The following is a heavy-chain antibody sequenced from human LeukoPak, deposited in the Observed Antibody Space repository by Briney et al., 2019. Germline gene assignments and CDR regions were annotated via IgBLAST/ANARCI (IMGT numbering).Heavy chain of an antibody. J-gene: IGHJ3*02. CDR3: ARGRGPYYDSSGYCRDAFDI. CDR2: IYYSGST. D-gene: IGHD3-22*01. V-gene: IGHV4-59*01. Sequence: PSETLSLPCTVSGDSISSYYWSWIRQPPRKGLEWIGYIYYSGSTNYNPSLKSRVTISVDTSKNQFSLKLSSVTAADTAVYYCARGRGPYYDSSGYCRDAFDIWGQGTRVTGSS. CDR1: GDSISSYY.